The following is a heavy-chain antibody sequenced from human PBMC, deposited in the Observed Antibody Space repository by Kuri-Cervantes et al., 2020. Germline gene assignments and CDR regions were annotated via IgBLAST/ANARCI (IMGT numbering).Heavy chain of an antibody. CDR2: ISYDGSNK. CDR3: AKDGGLNYDFWSGLGGPYYYYGMDV. Sequence: GESLKISCAASGFTFSSYGMHWVRQAPGKGLDWVAVISYDGSNKYYADSVKGRFTISRDNSKNTLYLQMNSLRAEDTAVYYCAKDGGLNYDFWSGLGGPYYYYGMDVWGQGTTVTVSS. CDR1: GFTFSSYG. J-gene: IGHJ6*02. D-gene: IGHD3-3*01. V-gene: IGHV3-30*18.